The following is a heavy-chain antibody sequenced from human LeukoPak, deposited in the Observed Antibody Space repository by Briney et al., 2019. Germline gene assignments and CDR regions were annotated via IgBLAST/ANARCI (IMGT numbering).Heavy chain of an antibody. J-gene: IGHJ6*04. CDR2: ISGSGRST. CDR3: SKDLVPGDDYNSGMDG. CDR1: GFTFSSYA. Sequence: GGSLRLSCAASGFTFSSYAMNWVRQAPGKGLEWVSTISGSGRSTYYADSVKGRFTISRDNSKNTLYLQLNSLRAEDTAVYYCSKDLVPGDDYNSGMDGWGEGTTVTVSS. D-gene: IGHD6-6*01. V-gene: IGHV3-23*01.